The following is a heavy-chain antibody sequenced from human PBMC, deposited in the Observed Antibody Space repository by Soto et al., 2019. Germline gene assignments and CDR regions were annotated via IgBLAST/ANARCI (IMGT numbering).Heavy chain of an antibody. CDR3: LHVRHSLWFGELLSEYKWFDP. J-gene: IGHJ5*02. Sequence: TLTCTFSGFSLSTSGVGVGWIRQPPGKALEWLALIYWDDDKRYSPSLKSRLTITKDTSKNQEIHTMTNMDLVYTATYYGLHVRHSLWFGELLSEYKWFDPWGQGTVVTVSS. D-gene: IGHD3-10*01. V-gene: IGHV2-5*02. CDR2: IYWDDDK. CDR1: GFSLSTSGVG.